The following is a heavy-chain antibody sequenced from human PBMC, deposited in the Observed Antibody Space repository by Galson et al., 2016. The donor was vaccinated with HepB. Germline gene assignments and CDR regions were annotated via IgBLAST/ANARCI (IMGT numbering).Heavy chain of an antibody. CDR2: IYYSGST. CDR3: AGRIRSASDAFDI. Sequence: ETLSLTCNVSGYSISSNNWWGWIRQPPGKGLEWIGYIYYSGSTAYNLSLKSRVTMSVDTSTNQFSLKLTSVTAVDTAVYYCAGRIRSASDAFDIWGQGTMVTVSS. V-gene: IGHV4-28*01. D-gene: IGHD2-15*01. CDR1: GYSISSNNW. J-gene: IGHJ3*02.